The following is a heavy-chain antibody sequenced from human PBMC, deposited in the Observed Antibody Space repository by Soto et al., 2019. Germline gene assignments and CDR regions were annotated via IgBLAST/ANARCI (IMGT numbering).Heavy chain of an antibody. J-gene: IGHJ4*02. V-gene: IGHV3-72*01. CDR3: AWADGGY. Sequence: EVQLVESGGGLVQPGGSLRLSCAASGFTLSDNYMDWVRQAPGKGLEWVGRIRNKPNGYSTEYAASVKGRFTISRHDSKNSLYLQMNILKTEDTAVYYCAWADGGYWGQGTLVTVSS. D-gene: IGHD3-10*01. CDR2: IRNKPNGYST. CDR1: GFTLSDNY.